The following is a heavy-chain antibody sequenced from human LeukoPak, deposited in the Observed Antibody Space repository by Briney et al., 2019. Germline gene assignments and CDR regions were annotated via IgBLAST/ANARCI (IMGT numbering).Heavy chain of an antibody. J-gene: IGHJ5*02. Sequence: ASVKVSCKASGYTFTGYYMHWVRQAPGQGLEWMGWINPNSGGTNYAQKLQGRVTMTTDTSTSTAYMELRSLRSDDTAVYYCARTRAVDTAMANWFDRWGQGSLVTVSS. CDR2: INPNSGGT. CDR1: GYTFTGYY. D-gene: IGHD5-18*01. CDR3: ARTRAVDTAMANWFDR. V-gene: IGHV1-2*02.